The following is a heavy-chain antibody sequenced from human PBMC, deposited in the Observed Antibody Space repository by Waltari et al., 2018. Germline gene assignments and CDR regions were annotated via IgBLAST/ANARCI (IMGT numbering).Heavy chain of an antibody. CDR2: ISYDGSNK. D-gene: IGHD1-1*01. V-gene: IGHV3-30-3*01. CDR3: ARAGTRGYYYYYMDV. CDR1: GFTFSSYA. Sequence: QVQLVESGGGVVQPGRSLRLSCAASGFTFSSYAMHWVRKAPGKGLEWVAVISYDGSNKYYADSVKGRFTISRDNSKNTLYLQMNSLRAEDTAVYYCARAGTRGYYYYYMDVWGKGTTVTVSS. J-gene: IGHJ6*03.